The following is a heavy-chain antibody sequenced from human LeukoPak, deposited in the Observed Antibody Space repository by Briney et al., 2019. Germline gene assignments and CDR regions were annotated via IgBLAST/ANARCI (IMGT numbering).Heavy chain of an antibody. CDR2: IYYSGST. V-gene: IGHV4-39*06. CDR1: GGSISSSSYY. D-gene: IGHD6-13*01. CDR3: ARDIETRSSWYFDL. Sequence: PSETLSLTCTVSGGSISSSSYYWGWIRQPPGKGLGWIGSIYYSGSTYYNPSLKSRVTISVDTSKNQFPLKLSSVTAADTAVYYCARDIETRSSWYFDLWGRGTLVTVSS. J-gene: IGHJ2*01.